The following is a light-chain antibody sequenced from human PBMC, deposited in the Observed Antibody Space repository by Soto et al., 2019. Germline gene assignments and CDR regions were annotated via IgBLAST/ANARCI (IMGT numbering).Light chain of an antibody. CDR3: QQRSNWPRT. J-gene: IGKJ2*01. Sequence: EIVLTQSPGTLSLSPGERATLSCRASQSVSSYLAWYQQKPGQAPRLLISDASNRATGIPARFSGSGSGTDFTLTISSLEPEDFAVYYCQQRSNWPRTFGQGTKLEIK. CDR2: DAS. CDR1: QSVSSY. V-gene: IGKV3-11*01.